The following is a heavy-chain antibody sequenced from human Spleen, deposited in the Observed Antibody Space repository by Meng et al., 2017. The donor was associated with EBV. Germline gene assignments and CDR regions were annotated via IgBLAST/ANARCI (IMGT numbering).Heavy chain of an antibody. V-gene: IGHV1-69*01. CDR3: SSESGRGFTPDY. D-gene: IGHD3-10*01. CDR1: GGTFSSDA. CDR2: LIPMVGAP. Sequence: QVELVESGAEVKKPGSSVKVSCRTSGGTFSSDAVSWVRQAPGQGLEWMGGLIPMVGAPHYAQKFQGRVTIIADESTSTHYMELSSLRSEDTALYFCSSESGRGFTPDYWGQGTLVTVSS. J-gene: IGHJ4*02.